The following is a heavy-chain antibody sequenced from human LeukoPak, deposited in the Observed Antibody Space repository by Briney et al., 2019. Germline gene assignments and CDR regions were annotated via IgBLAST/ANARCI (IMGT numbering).Heavy chain of an antibody. Sequence: GSLRLSCAASGFTFSSYAMSWVRQAPRKGLEWVSAVSTSGGSTYYADSVKGRFTISRDNSKNTLYLQMNSLRAEDTAVYYYANPLGLSDYDSSGHNDYWGQGTLVTVSS. J-gene: IGHJ4*02. D-gene: IGHD3-22*01. CDR2: VSTSGGST. V-gene: IGHV3-23*01. CDR3: ANPLGLSDYDSSGHNDY. CDR1: GFTFSSYA.